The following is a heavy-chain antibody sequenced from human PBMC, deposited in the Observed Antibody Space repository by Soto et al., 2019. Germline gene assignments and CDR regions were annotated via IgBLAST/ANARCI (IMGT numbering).Heavy chain of an antibody. D-gene: IGHD4-4*01. Sequence: PGGSLRLSCAASGFIFTSYCMHWVRQAPGKGLEWMAVIWSDGSNTYYADSVKGRFTISRDNSENTLYLQMNSLRAEDTAVYYCARLVKTTVTTSSDPYYYYMDVWGKGTTVTVSS. CDR1: GFIFTSYC. CDR3: ARLVKTTVTTSSDPYYYYMDV. J-gene: IGHJ6*03. CDR2: IWSDGSNT. V-gene: IGHV3-33*01.